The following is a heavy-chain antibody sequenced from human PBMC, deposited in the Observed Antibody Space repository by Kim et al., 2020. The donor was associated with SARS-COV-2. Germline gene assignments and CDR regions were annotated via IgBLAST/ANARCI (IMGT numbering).Heavy chain of an antibody. CDR2: IYPGDSDT. V-gene: IGHV5-51*01. CDR1: GYSFTSYW. CDR3: ARPPRCSGGSCPWYFDY. J-gene: IGHJ4*02. D-gene: IGHD2-15*01. Sequence: GESLKISCKGSGYSFTSYWIGWVRQMPGKGLEWMGIIYPGDSDTRYSPSFQGQVTISADKSISTAYLQWSSLKASDTAMYYCARPPRCSGGSCPWYFDYWGQGTLVTVSS.